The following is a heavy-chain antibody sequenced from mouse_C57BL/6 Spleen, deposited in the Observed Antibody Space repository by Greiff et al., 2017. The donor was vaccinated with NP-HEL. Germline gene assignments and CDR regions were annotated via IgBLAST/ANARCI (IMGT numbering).Heavy chain of an antibody. V-gene: IGHV1-53*01. CDR1: GYTFTSYW. J-gene: IGHJ1*03. CDR2: INPSNGGT. D-gene: IGHD2-3*01. CDR3: ARERAYDDWYFDV. Sequence: QVHVKQPGTELVKPGASVKLSCKASGYTFTSYWMHWVKQRPGQGLEWIGNINPSNGGTNYNEKFKSKATLTVDKSSSTAYMQLSSLTSEDSAVYYCARERAYDDWYFDVWGTGTTVTVSS.